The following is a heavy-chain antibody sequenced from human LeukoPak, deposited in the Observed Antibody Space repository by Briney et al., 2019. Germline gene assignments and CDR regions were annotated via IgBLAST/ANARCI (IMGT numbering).Heavy chain of an antibody. CDR1: VGSFSGYY. CDR3: ARGGGVDY. CDR2: INHSGST. J-gene: IGHJ4*02. V-gene: IGHV4-34*01. D-gene: IGHD4-23*01. Sequence: SETLSLTCAVYVGSFSGYYWSWIRQPPGKGLEWIGEINHSGSTNYNPSLKSRVTISVDTSKNQFSLKLSSVTAADTAVYYCARGGGVDYWGQGTLVTVSS.